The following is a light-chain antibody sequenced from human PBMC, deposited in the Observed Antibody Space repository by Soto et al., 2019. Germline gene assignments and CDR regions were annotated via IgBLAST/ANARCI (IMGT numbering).Light chain of an antibody. CDR2: GVS. V-gene: IGKV3-15*01. CDR3: QQYNYWPPKIT. J-gene: IGKJ5*01. CDR1: QGVSNN. Sequence: EIVLTQSPCTLSLSPWERSGLSFRASQGVSNNYLAWYQQKPGQAPRLLIYGVSTRATGIPARFSGSGSGTEFTLTISSLQSEDFAVYYCQQYNYWPPKITFGQGTRLEIK.